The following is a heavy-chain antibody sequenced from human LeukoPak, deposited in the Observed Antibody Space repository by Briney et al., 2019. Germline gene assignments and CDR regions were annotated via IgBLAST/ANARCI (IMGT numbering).Heavy chain of an antibody. V-gene: IGHV1-69*13. Sequence: ASVKVSCKASGGTFSSYAISWVRQAPGQGLEWMGGITPIFGTANYAQKFQGRVTITADESTSTAYMELSSLRSEDTAVYYCAREVAAAGTGGDNWFDPWGQGTLVTVSS. CDR3: AREVAAAGTGGDNWFDP. CDR2: ITPIFGTA. J-gene: IGHJ5*02. D-gene: IGHD6-13*01. CDR1: GGTFSSYA.